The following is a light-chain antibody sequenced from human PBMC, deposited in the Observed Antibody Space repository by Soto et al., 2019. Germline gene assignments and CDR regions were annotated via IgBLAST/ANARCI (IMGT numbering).Light chain of an antibody. V-gene: IGKV1-5*01. CDR2: DAS. J-gene: IGKJ1*01. Sequence: DIQMTQSPSTLSASVGDRVTITCRASQSISSWLAWYQQKPGKAPKLLIYDASSLESGVPSRFSGSGSGTEFTLTISSLQPDDFATYYCQKYNSYSWTFGQGTQVEIK. CDR1: QSISSW. CDR3: QKYNSYSWT.